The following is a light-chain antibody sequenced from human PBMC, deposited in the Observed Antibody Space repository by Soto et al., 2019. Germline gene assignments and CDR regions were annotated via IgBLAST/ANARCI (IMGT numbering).Light chain of an antibody. V-gene: IGKV3-20*01. Sequence: EIVLTQSPGTLSLSPGERATLSCRASQSVSSNYLAWYQQKRGQAPRLLIYGASSRATGIPTRFSGSGYGTHFTITISRLEPEDFEVYYCQQYDTSPRTFGQGTKEEI. CDR1: QSVSSNY. CDR2: GAS. J-gene: IGKJ1*01. CDR3: QQYDTSPRT.